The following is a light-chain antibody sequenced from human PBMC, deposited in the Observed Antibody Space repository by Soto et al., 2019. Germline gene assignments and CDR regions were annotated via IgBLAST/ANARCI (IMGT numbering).Light chain of an antibody. CDR1: ESLLHSNGYTY. J-gene: IGKJ1*01. CDR3: MQSLHTRT. Sequence: DIVMTQSPLSLPVTPGEPASISCRSSESLLHSNGYTYLDWYLQKPGQSPQLLIYLGSNRASGVADRFSGSGSGTDFTLKISRVEAEGVGVYYCMQSLHTRTFGQGTKVEIK. V-gene: IGKV2-28*01. CDR2: LGS.